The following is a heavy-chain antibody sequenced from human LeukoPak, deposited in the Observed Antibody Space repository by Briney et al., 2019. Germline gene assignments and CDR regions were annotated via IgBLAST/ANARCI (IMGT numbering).Heavy chain of an antibody. V-gene: IGHV1-2*02. CDR1: GCTFTGYY. CDR2: INPNSGGT. D-gene: IGHD3-10*01. Sequence: ASVTVSCKASGCTFTGYYMHWVRQAPGQGLEWMGWINPNSGGTNYAQKFQGRVTMTRDTSISTAYMELSRLRSDDTAVYYCARAALGSYYYGSGSYYNVWGQGTLVTVSS. J-gene: IGHJ4*02. CDR3: ARAALGSYYYGSGSYYNV.